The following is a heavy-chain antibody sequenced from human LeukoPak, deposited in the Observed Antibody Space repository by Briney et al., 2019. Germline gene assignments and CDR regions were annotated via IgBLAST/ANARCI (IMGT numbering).Heavy chain of an antibody. Sequence: GGCLRLSCAASGFTFSSYAMSWVRQAPGKGLEWVSGTSGSGGSTYYAGSVKGRFTISRDNSKNTLYLQMNSLRVEDTAVYYCAKNGGSQCYSHLDSWGQGTLVTVSS. CDR2: TSGSGGST. V-gene: IGHV3-23*01. D-gene: IGHD2-15*01. J-gene: IGHJ4*02. CDR1: GFTFSSYA. CDR3: AKNGGSQCYSHLDS.